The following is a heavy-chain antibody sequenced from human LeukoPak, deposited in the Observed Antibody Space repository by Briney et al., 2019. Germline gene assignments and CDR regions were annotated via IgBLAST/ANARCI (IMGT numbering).Heavy chain of an antibody. D-gene: IGHD4-11*01. CDR1: GFTFSSYA. V-gene: IGHV3-23*01. CDR3: AKDSGSNYVPDY. CDR2: ISGSGGST. J-gene: IGHJ4*02. Sequence: GGSLRLSCAASGFTFSSYAMSWVRQAPGKGLEWVAAISGSGGSTYYADSVKGRFTISRDNSKNTLYLQMNSLSAEDTAVYYCAKDSGSNYVPDYWGQGTLVTVSS.